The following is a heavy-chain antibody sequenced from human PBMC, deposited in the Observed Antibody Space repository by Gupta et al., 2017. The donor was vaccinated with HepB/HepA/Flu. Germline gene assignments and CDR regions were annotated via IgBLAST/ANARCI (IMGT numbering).Heavy chain of an antibody. CDR3: ARKIGYSTSSGIDY. Sequence: QVQLVESGGGVVQPGTSLRLSCAASGFTLNSYGMHWVRQAPGKGLEWVAVILYDGRDKYNADSVKGRFTISKDNSKNTLYLQMNSLRVEDTAVYYCARKIGYSTSSGIDYWGQGTLVTVSS. CDR1: GFTLNSYG. V-gene: IGHV3-33*01. J-gene: IGHJ4*02. CDR2: ILYDGRDK. D-gene: IGHD6-6*01.